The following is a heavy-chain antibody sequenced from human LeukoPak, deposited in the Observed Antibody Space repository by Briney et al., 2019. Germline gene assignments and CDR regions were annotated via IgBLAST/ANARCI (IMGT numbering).Heavy chain of an antibody. CDR1: GASINSSSYY. Sequence: SETLSLTCTVSGASINSSSYYWGWIRQPPGKGLERIGYIYYSGSTKYNPSLKSRVTISLDTSKKQFSLKLSSVTAADTAVYYCARDTGWFGESGLDYWGQGTLVTVSS. V-gene: IGHV4-61*01. J-gene: IGHJ4*02. D-gene: IGHD3-10*01. CDR3: ARDTGWFGESGLDY. CDR2: IYYSGST.